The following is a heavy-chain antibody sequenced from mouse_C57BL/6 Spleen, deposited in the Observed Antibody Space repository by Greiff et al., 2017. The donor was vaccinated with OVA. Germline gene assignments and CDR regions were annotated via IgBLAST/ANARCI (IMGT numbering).Heavy chain of an antibody. CDR3: ARGGYFDY. CDR2: INPNNGGT. Sequence: VQLQQSGPELVKPGASVKMSCKASGYTFTDYNMHWVKQSPGKSLEWIGYINPNNGGTSYNQKFTGKAKLTVNKSSSTAYMELRSLTSEDSAVYYCARGGYFDYWGQGTTLTVSS. V-gene: IGHV1-22*01. CDR1: GYTFTDYN. J-gene: IGHJ2*01.